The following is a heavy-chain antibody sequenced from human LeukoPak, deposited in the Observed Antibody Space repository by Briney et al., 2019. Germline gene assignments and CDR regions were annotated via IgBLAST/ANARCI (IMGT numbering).Heavy chain of an antibody. V-gene: IGHV3-33*06. CDR3: AKDQYYYDSSGYYYVSYFDY. J-gene: IGHJ4*02. CDR2: IWYDGSNK. Sequence: GGSLRLSCAASGFTFSSYGIHWVRQAPGKGLEWVAVIWYDGSNKYYADSVKGRFTISRDNSKNTLYLQMNSLRAEDTAVYYCAKDQYYYDSSGYYYVSYFDYWGQGTLVTVSS. CDR1: GFTFSSYG. D-gene: IGHD3-22*01.